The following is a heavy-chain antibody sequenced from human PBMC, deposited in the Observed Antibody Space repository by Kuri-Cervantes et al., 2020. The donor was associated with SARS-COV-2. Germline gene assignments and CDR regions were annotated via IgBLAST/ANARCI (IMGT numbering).Heavy chain of an antibody. CDR3: ARQDHENGYCSGGSCYSYYYGMDV. CDR2: IYYSGST. CDR1: GGSISSSSYY. J-gene: IGHJ6*02. V-gene: IGHV4-39*01. Sequence: ESLKISCTVSGGSISSSSYYWGWIRQPPGKGLEWIGSIYYSGSTYYNPSLKSRVTISVDTSKNQFSLKLSSVTAADTAVYYCARQDHENGYCSGGSCYSYYYGMDVWGQGTTVTVSS. D-gene: IGHD2-15*01.